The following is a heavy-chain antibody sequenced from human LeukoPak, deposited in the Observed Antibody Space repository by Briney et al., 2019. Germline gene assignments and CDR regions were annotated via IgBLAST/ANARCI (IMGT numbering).Heavy chain of an antibody. CDR3: AKDRSTNALIDYFDY. CDR1: GLTFINFG. CDR2: ISGSAVIT. D-gene: IGHD3-22*01. J-gene: IGHJ4*02. V-gene: IGHV3-23*01. Sequence: GGSLRLSCAASGLTFINFGMTWVRQAPGKGLEWVSAISGSAVITFYADSVKGRFTISRDNSKNTLYLQMNSLRAEDTAVYYCAKDRSTNALIDYFDYWGQGTLVTVSS.